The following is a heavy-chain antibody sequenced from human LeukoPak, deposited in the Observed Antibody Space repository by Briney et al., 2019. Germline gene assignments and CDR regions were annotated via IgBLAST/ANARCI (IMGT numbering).Heavy chain of an antibody. CDR3: ARGDWLHDY. CDR1: GYTFTDFT. J-gene: IGHJ4*02. D-gene: IGHD3-9*01. Sequence: ASVKVSCKASGYTFTDFTMNWVRQAPGQGLEWMGWINTNAGNPTYAQGFTGRFVFSLDTSVSTAYLQISSLQAEDTAVYYCARGDWLHDYWGQGTLVTVSS. V-gene: IGHV7-4-1*02. CDR2: INTNAGNP.